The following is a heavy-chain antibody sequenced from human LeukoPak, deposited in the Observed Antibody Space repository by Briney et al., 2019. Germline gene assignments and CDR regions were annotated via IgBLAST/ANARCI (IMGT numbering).Heavy chain of an antibody. CDR1: GSTFPVYY. D-gene: IGHD6-19*01. CDR2: INPNSGDT. V-gene: IGHV1-2*02. Sequence: GASVKVSCKASGSTFPVYYMHWVRQARGQGLEWMGWINPNSGDTNYAQKFQGRVTMTRDTSITTVYMELSRLTFDDTAVFYCAYVAVAGRSYFDYWGQGTLVTVSS. J-gene: IGHJ4*02. CDR3: AYVAVAGRSYFDY.